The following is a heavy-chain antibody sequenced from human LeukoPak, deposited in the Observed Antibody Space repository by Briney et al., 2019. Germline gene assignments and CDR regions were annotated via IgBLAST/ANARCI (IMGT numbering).Heavy chain of an antibody. V-gene: IGHV4-39*01. CDR1: GVSISSGNSY. CDR2: IYYSGNT. Sequence: PSETLSLTCTVSGVSISSGNSYWGWIRQPPGKGREWIGSIYYSGNTYYNASLKSQVSISIDTSKNQFSLKLTSVTAADTAVYYCARQTGSGLFILLGGQGTLVTVSS. CDR3: ARQTGSGLFILL. J-gene: IGHJ4*02. D-gene: IGHD3/OR15-3a*01.